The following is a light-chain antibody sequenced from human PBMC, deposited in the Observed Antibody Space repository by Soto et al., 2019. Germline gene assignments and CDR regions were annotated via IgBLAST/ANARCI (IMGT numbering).Light chain of an antibody. CDR3: SSYTSSSTVV. Sequence: QSVLTQPASVSGSPGQSITISCTGTSSDVGGYNYVSWYQQHPGKAPKLMSYDVSNRPSGVSNRFSGSKSGNTASLTISGLKAEDEADYYCSSYTSSSTVVFGGGTKLTVL. CDR1: SSDVGGYNY. V-gene: IGLV2-14*03. J-gene: IGLJ2*01. CDR2: DVS.